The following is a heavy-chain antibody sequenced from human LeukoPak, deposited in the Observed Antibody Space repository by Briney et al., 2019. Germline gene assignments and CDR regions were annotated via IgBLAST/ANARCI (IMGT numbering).Heavy chain of an antibody. V-gene: IGHV4-34*01. CDR2: LNHSGST. CDR1: GFTFSDYS. Sequence: PGGSLRLSCAASGFTFSDYSMRWVRQPPGKGLEWIGELNHSGSTKYNTYLQSRVTTSIDTSKNQFSLKLSSVTAADTAVYYCARRIAAAGTSPWFDPWGQGTLVTVSS. CDR3: ARRIAAAGTSPWFDP. D-gene: IGHD6-13*01. J-gene: IGHJ5*02.